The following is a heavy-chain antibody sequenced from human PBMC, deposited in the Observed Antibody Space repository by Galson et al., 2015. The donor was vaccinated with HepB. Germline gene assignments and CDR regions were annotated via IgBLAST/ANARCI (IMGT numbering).Heavy chain of an antibody. D-gene: IGHD3-10*01. J-gene: IGHJ6*02. CDR3: ARENTMVRGVITRKQYYYYGMDV. CDR1: GFIFSNYS. V-gene: IGHV3-48*02. CDR2: ISSNSSTR. Sequence: SLRLSCAASGFIFSNYSMNWVRQAPGKGLEWLSYISSNSSTRFYAESVKGRFTISRDNAKNSLYLQMNSLRDEDTALYYCARENTMVRGVITRKQYYYYGMDVWGQGTTVTVSS.